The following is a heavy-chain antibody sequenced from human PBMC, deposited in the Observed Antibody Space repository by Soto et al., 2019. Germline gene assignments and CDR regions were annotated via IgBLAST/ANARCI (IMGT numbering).Heavy chain of an antibody. Sequence: SETLSLTCTVSGGSISSYYWSWIRQPPGKGLEWIGYIYYSGSTNYNPSLKSRVTISVDTSKNQFSLKLSSVTAADTAVYYCARTRRYGSYSYVMDVWGQGTTVTVSS. D-gene: IGHD1-1*01. CDR3: ARTRRYGSYSYVMDV. J-gene: IGHJ6*02. CDR1: GGSISSYY. V-gene: IGHV4-59*12. CDR2: IYYSGST.